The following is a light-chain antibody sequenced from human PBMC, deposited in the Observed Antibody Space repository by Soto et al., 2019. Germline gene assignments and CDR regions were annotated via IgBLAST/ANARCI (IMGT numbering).Light chain of an antibody. CDR3: QQYDNWLT. J-gene: IGKJ4*01. V-gene: IGKV3-15*01. CDR2: GAS. Sequence: EVVMTQSPATLSVSPGERVTLSCRASQSVSTKLAWYQQKPGQAPRLLIYGASTRATGIPARFSGSGSGTEFTLTISSLQSEDFAIYYCQQYDNWLTFGGGTKVDIK. CDR1: QSVSTK.